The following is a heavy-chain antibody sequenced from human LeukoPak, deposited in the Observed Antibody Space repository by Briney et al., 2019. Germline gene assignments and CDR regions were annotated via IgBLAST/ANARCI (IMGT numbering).Heavy chain of an antibody. CDR3: ARDYYFDY. J-gene: IGHJ4*02. V-gene: IGHV3-53*01. CDR1: GFTFSDYY. Sequence: PGGSLRLSCAASGFTFSDYYMSWVRQAPGKGLEWVSVIYSGGSTYYADSVKGRFTISRDNSKNTLYLQMNSLTAEDTAVYYCARDYYFDYWGQGTLVTVSS. CDR2: IYSGGST.